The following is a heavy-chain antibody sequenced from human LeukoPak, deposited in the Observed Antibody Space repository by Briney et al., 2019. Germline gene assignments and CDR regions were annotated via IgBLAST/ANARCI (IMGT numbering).Heavy chain of an antibody. J-gene: IGHJ4*02. CDR3: ARYVWGSYPGLYYFDY. CDR1: GGSISSYY. CDR2: IYYSGST. D-gene: IGHD3-16*02. Sequence: SETLSLTCTVSGGSISSYYWSWIRQPPGKGLEWIGYIYYSGSTNYNPSLKSRVTISVDTSKNQFSLKLNSVTAADTAVYYCARYVWGSYPGLYYFDYWGQGTLVTVSS. V-gene: IGHV4-59*01.